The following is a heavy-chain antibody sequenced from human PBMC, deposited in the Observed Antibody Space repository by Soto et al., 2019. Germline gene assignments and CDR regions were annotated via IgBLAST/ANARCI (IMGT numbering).Heavy chain of an antibody. V-gene: IGHV3-30*18. CDR3: AKGGLEMATISY. Sequence: QVQLVESGGGVVQPGRSLRLSCAASGFTFSSYGMHWVRQAPGKGLEWVAVISYDGSNKYYADSVKGRFTISRDNSKNTLYLQMNSLRAEYTAVYYCAKGGLEMATISYWGQGTLVTVSS. CDR1: GFTFSSYG. D-gene: IGHD5-12*01. CDR2: ISYDGSNK. J-gene: IGHJ4*02.